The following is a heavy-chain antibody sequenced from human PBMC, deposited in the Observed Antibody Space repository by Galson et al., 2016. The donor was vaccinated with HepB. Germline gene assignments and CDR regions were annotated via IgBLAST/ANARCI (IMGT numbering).Heavy chain of an antibody. CDR1: GFTFSDYF. J-gene: IGHJ4*02. CDR3: VRDNWWSYDF. Sequence: SLRLSCAASGFTFSDYFMDWVRRAPGKGLEWVGRIRHRDRGYTTEYGASVKGRFTISREDSKNSLFLQMNSLRTEDTAVYYCVRDNWWSYDFWGQGTLVTVSS. V-gene: IGHV3-72*01. D-gene: IGHD3-3*01. CDR2: IRHRDRGYTT.